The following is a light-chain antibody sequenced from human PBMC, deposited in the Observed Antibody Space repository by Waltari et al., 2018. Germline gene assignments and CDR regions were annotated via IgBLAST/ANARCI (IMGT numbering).Light chain of an antibody. V-gene: IGKV3-11*01. CDR3: HQRRNWPGT. Sequence: EIVLTQSPATLSLSPGDRATLSCRASQNIINFLAWYQQKPGKAPRLLIFDASKRATGIPARFSGSGSGTDFTLTISSLEPEDCAVYYCHQRRNWPGTFGQGTKVEIK. J-gene: IGKJ1*01. CDR2: DAS. CDR1: QNIINF.